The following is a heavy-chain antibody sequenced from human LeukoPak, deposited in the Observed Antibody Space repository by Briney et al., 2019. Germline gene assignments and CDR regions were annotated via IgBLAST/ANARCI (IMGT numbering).Heavy chain of an antibody. CDR1: EYTFTGYY. CDR2: INPNSGGT. V-gene: IGHV1-2*02. D-gene: IGHD2-2*01. J-gene: IGHJ3*02. Sequence: ASVKVSCKASEYTFTGYYMHWVRQAPGQGLEWMGWINPNSGGTNYAQKFQGRVTMTRDTSISTAYMELSGLRSDDTAVYYCARDIVVVPAENDAFDIWGQGTMVTVSS. CDR3: ARDIVVVPAENDAFDI.